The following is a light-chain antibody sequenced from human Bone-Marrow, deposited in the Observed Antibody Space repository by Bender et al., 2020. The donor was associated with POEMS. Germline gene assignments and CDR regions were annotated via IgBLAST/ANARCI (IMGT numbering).Light chain of an antibody. CDR1: SSDVGKFIL. Sequence: QSALTQPASVSGSPGQSITISCTGTSSDVGKFILVSWYQQHPGKAPKLIIYEGNERPLGLSNRFSGSKSGNTASLTISGLQADDEADYFCCSYAGSGTWVFGGGTKLTVL. V-gene: IGLV2-23*01. CDR2: EGN. J-gene: IGLJ3*02. CDR3: CSYAGSGTWV.